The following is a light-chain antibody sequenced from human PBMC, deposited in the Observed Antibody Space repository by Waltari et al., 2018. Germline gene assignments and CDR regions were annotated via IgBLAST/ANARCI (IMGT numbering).Light chain of an antibody. V-gene: IGLV8-61*01. J-gene: IGLJ3*02. CDR1: SGSLSSTSY. Sequence: QIVVTQEPSLSVSPGGTVTLPCVLSSGSLSSTSYASWYQQGAGQAPRTLIYKTNRRSAGVPCRFSGSVLRNKAALTVTGAQADDESDYYFLLYMGSGIWVFGGGTKLTVL. CDR3: LLYMGSGIWV. CDR2: KTN.